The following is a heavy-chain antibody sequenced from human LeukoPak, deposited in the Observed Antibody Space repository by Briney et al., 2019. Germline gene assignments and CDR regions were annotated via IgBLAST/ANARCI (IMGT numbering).Heavy chain of an antibody. Sequence: GGSLRLSCAASGFTFRTSGMNWVRQAPGKGLEWVSYISSSGTTISYAQSVKGRFTISRDNAKNSLYLQMNSLRVEDTGIYYCVKVAKYYYGSETYYFFEHWGQGTPVTASS. J-gene: IGHJ4*02. D-gene: IGHD3-10*01. V-gene: IGHV3-48*04. CDR3: VKVAKYYYGSETYYFFEH. CDR2: ISSSGTTI. CDR1: GFTFRTSG.